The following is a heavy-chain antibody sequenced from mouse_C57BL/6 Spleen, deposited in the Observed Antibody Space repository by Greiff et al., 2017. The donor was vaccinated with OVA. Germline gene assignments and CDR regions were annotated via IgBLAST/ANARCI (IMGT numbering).Heavy chain of an antibody. Sequence: QVQLQQSGPELVKPGASVKISCKASGYAFSSSWMNWVKQRPGKGLEWIGRIYPGDGDTNYNGKFKGKATLTADKSSSTAYMQLSSLTSEDSAVYFCARLLYYYGSRGYFDYWGQGTTLTVSS. J-gene: IGHJ2*01. CDR1: GYAFSSSW. D-gene: IGHD1-1*01. V-gene: IGHV1-82*01. CDR2: IYPGDGDT. CDR3: ARLLYYYGSRGYFDY.